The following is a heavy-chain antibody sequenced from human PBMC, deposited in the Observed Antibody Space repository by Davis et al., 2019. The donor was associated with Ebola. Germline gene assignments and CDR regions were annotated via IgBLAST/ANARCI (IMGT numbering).Heavy chain of an antibody. Sequence: PGGSLRLSCAASGFTFSSYSMNWVRQAPGKGLEWVSSISSSSSYIYYADSVKGRFTISRDNAKNSLYLQMNSLRAEDTALYYCAKGVGYCSGGSCFTSGYFDYWGQGTLVTVSS. V-gene: IGHV3-21*04. D-gene: IGHD2-15*01. CDR2: ISSSSSYI. CDR1: GFTFSSYS. CDR3: AKGVGYCSGGSCFTSGYFDY. J-gene: IGHJ4*02.